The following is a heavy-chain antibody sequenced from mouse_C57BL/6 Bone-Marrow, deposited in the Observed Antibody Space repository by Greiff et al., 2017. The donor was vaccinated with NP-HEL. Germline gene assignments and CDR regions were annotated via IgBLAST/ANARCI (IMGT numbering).Heavy chain of an antibody. CDR1: GFTFSDYY. CDR3: ARDAYYSNYDYFDY. CDR2: INYDGSST. D-gene: IGHD2-5*01. Sequence: EVKVVESEVGLVQPGSSMKLSCTASGFTFSDYYMAWVRQVPEKGLEWVANINYDGSSTYYLDSLKSRFIISRDNAKNILYLQMSSLKSEDTATYYCARDAYYSNYDYFDYWGQGTTLTVSS. J-gene: IGHJ2*01. V-gene: IGHV5-16*01.